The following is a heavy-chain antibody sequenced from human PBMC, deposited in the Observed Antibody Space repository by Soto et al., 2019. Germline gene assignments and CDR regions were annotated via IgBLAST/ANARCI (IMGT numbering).Heavy chain of an antibody. CDR2: IWYDGSNK. D-gene: IGHD1-1*01. Sequence: QVQLVESGGGVVQPGRSLRLSCAASGFTFSSYGMHWVRQAPGKGLEWVAVIWYDGSNKYYADSVKGRFPISRDNSKNTLYLQMNSLRAQDTAVYYCASWRRQGFDPWGQGTLVTVSS. CDR1: GFTFSSYG. V-gene: IGHV3-33*01. CDR3: ASWRRQGFDP. J-gene: IGHJ5*02.